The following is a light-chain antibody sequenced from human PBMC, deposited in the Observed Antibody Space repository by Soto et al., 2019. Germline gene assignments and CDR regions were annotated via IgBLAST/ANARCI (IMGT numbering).Light chain of an antibody. J-gene: IGKJ5*01. CDR3: QQRSNWPPIT. CDR2: DAS. CDR1: QSVSRY. V-gene: IGKV3-11*01. Sequence: EFVLTRSPATLSLSPWEGAALSCRTSQSVSRYLAWYQQKPGQAPRLLIYDASNRATGIPARFSGSGSGTDFTLTIRSLEPEDFAVYYCQQRSNWPPITFGQGPRLEIK.